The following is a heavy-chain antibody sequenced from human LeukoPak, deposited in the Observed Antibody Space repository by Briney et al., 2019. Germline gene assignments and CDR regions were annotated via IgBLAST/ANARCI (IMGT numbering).Heavy chain of an antibody. CDR2: ISDSGGST. Sequence: PGGSLRLSCAASGFTFSIYVMSWVRQAPGKGLEWVSGISDSGGSTYYADSVTGRFTISRDNSKNTLYLQMNSLRAEDTAVYYCAKRAPIGAAGTELVDWGQGTLVTVSS. CDR1: GFTFSIYV. CDR3: AKRAPIGAAGTELVD. J-gene: IGHJ4*02. V-gene: IGHV3-23*01. D-gene: IGHD6-13*01.